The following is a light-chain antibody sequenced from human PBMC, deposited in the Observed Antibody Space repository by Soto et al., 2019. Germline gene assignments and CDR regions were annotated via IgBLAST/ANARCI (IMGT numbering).Light chain of an antibody. CDR1: QSITTW. CDR3: LQYNSYSS. V-gene: IGKV1-5*03. J-gene: IGKJ1*01. Sequence: IQMTQSPSTLSASVGDRVPITCRASQSITTWLAWYQQKPGKAPKLLIYKASSLESGVPSRFSGSGSGTEFTLTISSLQPDDFATYYCLQYNSYSSFGQGTKVDIK. CDR2: KAS.